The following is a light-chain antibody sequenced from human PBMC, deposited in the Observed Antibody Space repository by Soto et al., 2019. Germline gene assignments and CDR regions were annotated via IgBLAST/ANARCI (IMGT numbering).Light chain of an antibody. CDR2: GNS. J-gene: IGLJ2*01. CDR3: QSYDSILNGSGV. CDR1: SSNIGAGYD. V-gene: IGLV1-40*01. Sequence: QSVLTQPPSVSGAAGERVTISCTGSSSNIGAGYDVHWYQQLPGTAPKLLIYGNSNRPSGVPDRFSGSKSGTSASLAITGLQDEDEADYYCQSYDSILNGSGVFGGGTKLTVL.